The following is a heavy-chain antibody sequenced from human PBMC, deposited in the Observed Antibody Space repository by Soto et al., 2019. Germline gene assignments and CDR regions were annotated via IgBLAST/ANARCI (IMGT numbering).Heavy chain of an antibody. Sequence: PSETLSLTCTVSGGSISSYYWSWIRQPPGKGLEWIGYIYYSGSTNYNPSLKSRVTISVDTSKNQFSLKLSSVTAADTAVYYCARLRTGTVFDYWGHGTLVTTSS. J-gene: IGHJ4*01. V-gene: IGHV4-59*01. CDR1: GGSISSYY. D-gene: IGHD3-3*01. CDR3: ARLRTGTVFDY. CDR2: IYYSGST.